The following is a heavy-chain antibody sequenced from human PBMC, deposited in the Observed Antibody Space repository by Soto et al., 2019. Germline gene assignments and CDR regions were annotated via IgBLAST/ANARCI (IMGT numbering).Heavy chain of an antibody. V-gene: IGHV4-34*01. CDR3: ARKVVGERTNPREYYYYYMDV. Sequence: PSETLSLTCAVYGGSFSGYYWSWIRQPPGKGLEWIGEINHSGSTNYNPSLKSRVTISVDTSKNQFSLKLSSVTAAGTAVCYCARKVVGERTNPREYYYYYMDVWGKGTTVTVS. CDR1: GGSFSGYY. CDR2: INHSGST. D-gene: IGHD1-1*01. J-gene: IGHJ6*03.